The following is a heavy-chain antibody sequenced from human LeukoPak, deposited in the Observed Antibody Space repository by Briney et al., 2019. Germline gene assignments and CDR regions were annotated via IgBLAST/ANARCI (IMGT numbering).Heavy chain of an antibody. CDR2: IYSGGST. J-gene: IGHJ6*03. Sequence: GGSLRLSCAASGFTVSSNYMSWVRQAPGKGLEWVSVIYSGGSTYYADSVKGRFTISRDNSKNTLYLQMNSLRAEDTAVYYCARAGSPGGEYQLLYYYYYYYMDVWGKGTTVTVSS. D-gene: IGHD2-2*01. CDR3: ARAGSPGGEYQLLYYYYYYYMDV. V-gene: IGHV3-53*05. CDR1: GFTVSSNY.